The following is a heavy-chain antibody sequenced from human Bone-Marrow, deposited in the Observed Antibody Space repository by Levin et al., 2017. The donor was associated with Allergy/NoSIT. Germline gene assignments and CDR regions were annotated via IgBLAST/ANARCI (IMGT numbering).Heavy chain of an antibody. D-gene: IGHD5-24*01. V-gene: IGHV2-5*02. Sequence: SGPTLVKPTQTLTLTCTFSGFSLRTSGVGVGWIRPPPGKALEWLALIYWDDDKRYSPSLESRVTITKDTSKNQVVLTMTNMDPVDTATYFCVHRGYTHGFVAYWGQGTLVTVSS. CDR3: VHRGYTHGFVAY. J-gene: IGHJ4*02. CDR1: GFSLRTSGVG. CDR2: IYWDDDK.